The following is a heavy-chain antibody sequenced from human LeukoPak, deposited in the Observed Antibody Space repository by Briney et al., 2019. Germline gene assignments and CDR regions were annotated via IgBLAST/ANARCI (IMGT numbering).Heavy chain of an antibody. CDR2: ISPYNENT. CDR3: ARNAGVDYDILTGYYPPSYMDV. D-gene: IGHD3-9*01. V-gene: IGHV1-18*01. CDR1: SYTFTNYG. Sequence: ASVKVSCKASSYTFTNYGINWVRQAPGQGLEWMGWISPYNENTKYAQKFQGRVTMTRDTSISTAYMELSRLRSDDTAVYYCARNAGVDYDILTGYYPPSYMDVWGKGTTVSISS. J-gene: IGHJ6*03.